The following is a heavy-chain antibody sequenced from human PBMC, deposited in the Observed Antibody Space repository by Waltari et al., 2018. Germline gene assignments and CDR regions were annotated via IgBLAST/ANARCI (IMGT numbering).Heavy chain of an antibody. V-gene: IGHV3-48*04. CDR2: ISSSSSTI. J-gene: IGHJ6*03. CDR3: AREERGYCSGGSCYFPPYYYYYMDV. CDR1: GFTFSSYS. Sequence: EVQLVESGGGLVQPGGSLRISCAASGFTFSSYSMNWVRQAPGTGPEWVSYISSSSSTIYYADSVKGRFTISRDNAKNSLYLQMNSLRAEDTAVYYCAREERGYCSGGSCYFPPYYYYYMDVWGKGTTVTVSS. D-gene: IGHD2-15*01.